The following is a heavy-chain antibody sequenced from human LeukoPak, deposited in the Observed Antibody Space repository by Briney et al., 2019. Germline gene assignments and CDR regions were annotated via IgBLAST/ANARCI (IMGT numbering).Heavy chain of an antibody. Sequence: NSGGSLRLSCAASGFTFSSYSMNWVRQAPGKGLEWVSSISSSSSYIYYADSVKGRFTISRDNAKNSLYLQMNSLRAEDTAVYYCARGGRGSSWFDNWGQGTLVTVSS. V-gene: IGHV3-21*01. CDR1: GFTFSSYS. J-gene: IGHJ4*02. CDR2: ISSSSSYI. CDR3: ARGGRGSSWFDN. D-gene: IGHD6-13*01.